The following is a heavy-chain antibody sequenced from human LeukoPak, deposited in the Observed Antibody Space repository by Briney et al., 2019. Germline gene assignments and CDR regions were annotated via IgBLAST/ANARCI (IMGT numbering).Heavy chain of an antibody. D-gene: IGHD3-3*01. CDR2: FVGGDTT. CDR1: GFTFNNYA. CDR3: AKQDRYSNFWSGYLYYFDY. V-gene: IGHV3-23*01. Sequence: GGSLRLSCAASGFTFNNYAASWVRQAPGKGLEWVSAFVGGDTTYYADSVKGRFTISRDNSRNTLYLQMNTLRAEDTAVYYCAKQDRYSNFWSGYLYYFDYWGQATLVTVSP. J-gene: IGHJ4*02.